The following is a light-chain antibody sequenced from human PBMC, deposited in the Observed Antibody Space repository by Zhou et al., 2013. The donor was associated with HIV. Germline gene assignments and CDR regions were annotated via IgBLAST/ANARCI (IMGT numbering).Light chain of an antibody. Sequence: DIQMTQSPSSLSASVGDRVTITCRASQSISSYLNWYQQKPGKAPKLLIYAASSLQSGVPSRFSGSGSGTDFTLTISSLQPEDFATYYCQQSYSTPQTFGPGDRSWRSN. CDR1: QSISSY. V-gene: IGKV1-39*01. CDR2: AAS. CDR3: QQSYSTPQT. J-gene: IGKJ2*01.